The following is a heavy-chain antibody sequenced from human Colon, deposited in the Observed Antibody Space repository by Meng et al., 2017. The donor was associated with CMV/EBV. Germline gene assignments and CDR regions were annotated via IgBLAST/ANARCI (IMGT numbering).Heavy chain of an antibody. Sequence: SETLSLTCTVSGGSISSGSYYWGWIRQPPGKGLEWIGSIYYSGTTYSNPSLKSRVTISVDASKNQFSLNLSSMTAADAGVYYCARPVQIEDRSSVNWFDPWGQGILVTVSS. CDR3: ARPVQIEDRSSVNWFDP. D-gene: IGHD3-10*01. J-gene: IGHJ5*02. V-gene: IGHV4-39*07. CDR1: GGSISSGSYY. CDR2: IYYSGTT.